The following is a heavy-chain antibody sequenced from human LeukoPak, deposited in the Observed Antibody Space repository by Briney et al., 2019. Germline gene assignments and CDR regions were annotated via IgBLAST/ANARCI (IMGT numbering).Heavy chain of an antibody. CDR3: ARRGSYDIWTGYPNWFDP. CDR2: IYYSGST. Sequence: SETLSLTCTVSGGSISSSSYYWGWIRQPPGKGLEWIGSIYYSGSTYYNPSLKSRVTISVDTSKNQFSLKLSSVTAADTAVHCCARRGSYDIWTGYPNWFDPWGQGTLVTVSS. V-gene: IGHV4-39*01. D-gene: IGHD3-9*01. CDR1: GGSISSSSYY. J-gene: IGHJ5*02.